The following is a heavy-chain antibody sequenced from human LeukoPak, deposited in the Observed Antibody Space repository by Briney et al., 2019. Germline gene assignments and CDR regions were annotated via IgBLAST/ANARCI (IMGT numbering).Heavy chain of an antibody. J-gene: IGHJ4*02. D-gene: IGHD6-19*01. CDR1: GFTFSSSS. CDR2: ISGSGGST. CDR3: AKGSGWYV. Sequence: GGSLRLSCAASGFTFSSSSMSWVRQAPGKGLDWVSVISGSGGSTDYADSVKGRFTLPRDNSKNTLYLQINSLRAEDTAVYYCAKGSGWYVWGQGTLVTVSS. V-gene: IGHV3-23*01.